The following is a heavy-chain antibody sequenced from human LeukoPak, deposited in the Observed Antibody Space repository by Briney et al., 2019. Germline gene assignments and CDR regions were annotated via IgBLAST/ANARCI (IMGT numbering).Heavy chain of an antibody. CDR3: ARGQSYCSGGSCYPATH. Sequence: GRSLRLSCAASGLTFSSYAMHWVRQAPGKGLEWVAVISYDGSNKYYADSVKGRFTISRDNSKNTLYLQMNSLRAEDTAVYYCARGQSYCSGGSCYPATHWGQGTLVTVSS. J-gene: IGHJ4*02. CDR1: GLTFSSYA. D-gene: IGHD2-15*01. CDR2: ISYDGSNK. V-gene: IGHV3-30*04.